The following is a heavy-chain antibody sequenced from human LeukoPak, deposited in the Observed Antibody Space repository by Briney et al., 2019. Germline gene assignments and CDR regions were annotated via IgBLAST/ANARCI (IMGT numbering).Heavy chain of an antibody. Sequence: GGSLRLACAASGFTVSSNYMSWVRHAPGKGLEWVSVIYSGGSTYYADSVKGRFTISRHNSKNTLYLQMNSLRAEDTAVYYCARGYCSSTSCYPNWFDPWGQGTLVTVSS. V-gene: IGHV3-53*04. J-gene: IGHJ5*02. CDR2: IYSGGST. D-gene: IGHD2-2*01. CDR3: ARGYCSSTSCYPNWFDP. CDR1: GFTVSSNY.